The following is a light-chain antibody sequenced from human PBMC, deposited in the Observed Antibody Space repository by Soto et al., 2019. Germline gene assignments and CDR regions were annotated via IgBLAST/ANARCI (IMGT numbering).Light chain of an antibody. J-gene: IGLJ1*01. V-gene: IGLV2-23*02. CDR2: EVT. Sequence: QSALTQPASVSGAPGQSITISCTGTSSDIGSYDLVSWYQQYPGKAPKLIMYEVTKRPSGVSNRFSGSKSANTASLTISGLQAEYESDYYCCSYAGSGIYVFGSGTKLTVL. CDR1: SSDIGSYDL. CDR3: CSYAGSGIYV.